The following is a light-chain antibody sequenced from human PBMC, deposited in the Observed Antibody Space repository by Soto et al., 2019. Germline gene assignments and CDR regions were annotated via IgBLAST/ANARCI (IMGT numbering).Light chain of an antibody. V-gene: IGKV3-11*01. Sequence: EIVLTQSPATLCLSPGERATLSSRASQSVDIYLAWYRHIPGKAPRLLIYDASNRATGIPDRFSGGVSGTDFTLTLSSLQPEDFAVYYCQQRSNLPPTFGQGTRLEIK. CDR1: QSVDIY. CDR3: QQRSNLPPT. CDR2: DAS. J-gene: IGKJ5*01.